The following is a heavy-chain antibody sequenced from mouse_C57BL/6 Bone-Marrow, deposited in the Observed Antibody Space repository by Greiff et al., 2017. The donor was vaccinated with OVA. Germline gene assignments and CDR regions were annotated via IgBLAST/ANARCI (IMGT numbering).Heavy chain of an antibody. CDR3: ARGRFAY. J-gene: IGHJ3*01. Sequence: EVQLQQSVAELVRPGASVKLSCTASGFTFTNNYMHWVKQRPGQGLEWIGRIDTASGNTKYASKFQGKATLTADTSSNTAYLQLSSLTSEYTAIYYCARGRFAYGDRGTVVTVSA. CDR1: GFTFTNNY. V-gene: IGHV14-3*01. CDR2: IDTASGNT.